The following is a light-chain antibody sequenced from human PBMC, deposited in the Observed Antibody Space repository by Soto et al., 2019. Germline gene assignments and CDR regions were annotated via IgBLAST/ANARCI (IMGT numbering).Light chain of an antibody. CDR1: SGHSSYA. CDR2: LNNDGTY. V-gene: IGLV4-69*01. Sequence: QPVLTQSPSASASLGASVKLTCILTSGHSSYAIAWHQQQPEKGHRYLMKLNNDGTYTKGDGIPDRFSGSSSGAERYLTISSLQSEDEADYYCQTWGTGIQVFGGGTKVTVL. CDR3: QTWGTGIQV. J-gene: IGLJ2*01.